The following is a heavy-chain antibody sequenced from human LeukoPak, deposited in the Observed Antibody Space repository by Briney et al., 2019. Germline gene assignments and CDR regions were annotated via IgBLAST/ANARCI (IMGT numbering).Heavy chain of an antibody. CDR1: GGTFSSYA. J-gene: IGHJ3*02. Sequence: SVKVSCKASGGTFSSYAISRVRQAPGQGLEWMGGIIPIFGTANYAQKFQGRVTITADESTSTAYMELSSLRSEDTAVYYCARDEKRIAARPIASDIWGQGTMVTVSS. CDR3: ARDEKRIAARPIASDI. CDR2: IIPIFGTA. V-gene: IGHV1-69*13. D-gene: IGHD6-6*01.